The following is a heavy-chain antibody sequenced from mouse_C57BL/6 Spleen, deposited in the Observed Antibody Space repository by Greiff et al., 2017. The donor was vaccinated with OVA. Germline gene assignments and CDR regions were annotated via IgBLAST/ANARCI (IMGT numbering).Heavy chain of an antibody. CDR3: ARVDYGSSPYYFDY. J-gene: IGHJ2*01. CDR1: GYTFTSYW. D-gene: IGHD1-1*01. Sequence: QVQLQQPGAELVMPGASVKLSCKASGYTFTSYWMHWVKQRPGQGLEWIGEIDPSDSYTNYNQKFKGKSTLTVDKSSSTAYMQLSSLTSEDSAVYYCARVDYGSSPYYFDYWGQGTTLTVSS. V-gene: IGHV1-69*01. CDR2: IDPSDSYT.